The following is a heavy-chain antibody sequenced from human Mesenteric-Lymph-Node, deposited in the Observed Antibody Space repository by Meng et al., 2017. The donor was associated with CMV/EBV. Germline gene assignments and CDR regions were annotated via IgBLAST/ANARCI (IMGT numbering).Heavy chain of an antibody. J-gene: IGHJ6*02. D-gene: IGHD2-2*01. CDR2: ISWNSGRI. CDR1: GFSFDDYA. V-gene: IGHV3-9*01. CDR3: AKGGGCSSTSCSPWYYGMDV. Sequence: SLKISCAASGFSFDDYAMHWVRQVPGKGLEWVSGISWNSGRIGYADSVKGRFTISRDNAKNSLYLQMNSLRTEDTALYYCAKGGGCSSTSCSPWYYGMDVWGQGTTVTVSS.